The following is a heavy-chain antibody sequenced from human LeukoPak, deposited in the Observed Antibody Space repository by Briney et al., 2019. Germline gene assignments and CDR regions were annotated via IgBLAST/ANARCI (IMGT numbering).Heavy chain of an antibody. V-gene: IGHV4-34*01. J-gene: IGHJ4*02. CDR1: GGSFSGDF. CDR2: INHGGST. Sequence: SETLSLTCAVYGGSFSGDFCSWIRQSPGKGLEWIGEINHGGSTTYNPSLQSRVTMSVDTSTNQISLKLSSVTAADTAVYYCAQFSRVRGVIYPPFDYWGQGTLVTVSS. CDR3: AQFSRVRGVIYPPFDY. D-gene: IGHD3-10*01.